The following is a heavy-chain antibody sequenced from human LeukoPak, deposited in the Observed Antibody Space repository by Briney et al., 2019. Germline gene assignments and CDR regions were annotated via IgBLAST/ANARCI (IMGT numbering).Heavy chain of an antibody. CDR2: INAGNGNT. CDR3: ARNVGSLWFGELFDY. D-gene: IGHD3-10*01. V-gene: IGHV1-3*01. CDR1: GYTFTSYA. Sequence: ASVKVSCKAPGYTFTSYAMHWVRQAPGQRLEWMGWINAGNGNTKYSQKFQGRVTITRDTSASTAYMELSSLRSEDTAVYYCARNVGSLWFGELFDYWGQGTPVTVSS. J-gene: IGHJ4*02.